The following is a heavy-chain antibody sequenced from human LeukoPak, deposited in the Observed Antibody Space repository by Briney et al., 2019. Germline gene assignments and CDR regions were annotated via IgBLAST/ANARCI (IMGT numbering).Heavy chain of an antibody. V-gene: IGHV4-39*01. J-gene: IGHJ5*02. CDR1: GGSISSSNYY. Sequence: SETLSLTCTVSGGSISSSNYYWGWIRQPPGKGLEWIGGIFYSGSTYYNSSLKSRVTISVDTSKNQFSLKVNSVTAADTAVYYCARHGSLRGAITTWGQGTLVTVSS. CDR3: ARHGSLRGAITT. D-gene: IGHD1-14*01. CDR2: IFYSGST.